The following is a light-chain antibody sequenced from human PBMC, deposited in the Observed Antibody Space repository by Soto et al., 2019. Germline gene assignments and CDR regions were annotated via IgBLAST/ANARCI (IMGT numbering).Light chain of an antibody. V-gene: IGLV2-14*01. CDR3: GSYASATLI. CDR1: NSDIGAYDY. CDR2: EVT. J-gene: IGLJ2*01. Sequence: QSVVTQPSSVSGSPGQSITISCTGSNSDIGAYDYVSWYQQHPGKPPTLLIYEVTFRPSGVPNRFSGSKSGNTATLTISGLLTEDEADYYCGSYASATLIFGGGTK.